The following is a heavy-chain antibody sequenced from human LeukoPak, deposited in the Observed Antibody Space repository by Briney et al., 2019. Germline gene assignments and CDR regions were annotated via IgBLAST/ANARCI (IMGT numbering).Heavy chain of an antibody. CDR2: ISYSGNT. D-gene: IGHD4-17*01. J-gene: IGHJ5*02. CDR3: AREKSGYGEDNWFDP. Sequence: SETLSLTCTVSGGSISSGSFYWGWIRQPPGKGLQWIGSISYSGNTHYNPSLKSRVAISVDTSKTQFSLKLSSVTAADTAVYYCAREKSGYGEDNWFDPWGQGTLVTVSS. V-gene: IGHV4-39*07. CDR1: GGSISSGSFY.